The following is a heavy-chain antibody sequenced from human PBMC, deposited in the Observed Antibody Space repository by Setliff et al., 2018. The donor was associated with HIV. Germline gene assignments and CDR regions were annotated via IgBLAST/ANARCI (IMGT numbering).Heavy chain of an antibody. Sequence: SETLSLTCSVSGVSVGSGDYYWHWIRQHPEKALGWIGYIFHSGDTYYNPSLKSRISMSVDTSKNQFSLELTSLTAADTAVYYCATRPRIAARPFDYWGQGMLVTVSS. CDR3: ATRPRIAARPFDY. V-gene: IGHV4-31*03. D-gene: IGHD6-6*01. J-gene: IGHJ4*02. CDR2: IFHSGDT. CDR1: GVSVGSGDYY.